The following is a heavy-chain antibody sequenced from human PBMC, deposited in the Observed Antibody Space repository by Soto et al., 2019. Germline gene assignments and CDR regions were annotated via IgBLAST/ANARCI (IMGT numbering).Heavy chain of an antibody. J-gene: IGHJ6*02. CDR3: AKETAIQLWPDYYYGMDV. CDR1: GFTFSSYA. D-gene: IGHD5-18*01. CDR2: ISGSGGST. Sequence: EVQLLESGGGLVQPGGSLRLSCAASGFTFSSYAMSWVRQAPGKGLEWVSAISGSGGSTYYADSVKGRFTISRDNSKNTLYLQMNSLRAEDTAVYYCAKETAIQLWPDYYYGMDVWGQGTLVTVSS. V-gene: IGHV3-23*01.